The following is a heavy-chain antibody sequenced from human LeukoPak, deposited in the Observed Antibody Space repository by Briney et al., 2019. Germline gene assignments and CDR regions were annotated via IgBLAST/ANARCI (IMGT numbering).Heavy chain of an antibody. D-gene: IGHD5-18*01. Sequence: GGSLRLSCTASGFTFGDYAMSWFRQAPGKGLEWVGFIRSKGSGGTIEYAASVNGRFTISRDESKSITYLQMNSLRTEDTAVYYCTRDYSYGYYWGQGTTVTAAS. CDR3: TRDYSYGYY. J-gene: IGHJ4*02. V-gene: IGHV3-49*03. CDR1: GFTFGDYA. CDR2: IRSKGSGGTI.